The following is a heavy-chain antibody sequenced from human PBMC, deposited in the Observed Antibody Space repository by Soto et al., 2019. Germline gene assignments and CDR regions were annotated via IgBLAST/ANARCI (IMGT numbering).Heavy chain of an antibody. J-gene: IGHJ5*02. V-gene: IGHV4-4*02. CDR2: VSQSGNT. Sequence: TSETLSLTCTVSGDSISGSYWWSWVRQPPGKGLEWIGEVSQSGNTNYNPSLMSRLTISVDKSKNQFSLRLTYVTAADTGIYYFGRKVPGLREVNRTCFHPWGKGPLFPFPS. CDR1: GDSISGSYW. CDR3: GRKVPGLREVNRTCFHP. D-gene: IGHD3-10*01.